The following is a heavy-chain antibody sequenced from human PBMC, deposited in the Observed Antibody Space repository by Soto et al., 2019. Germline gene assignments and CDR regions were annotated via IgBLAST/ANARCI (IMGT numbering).Heavy chain of an antibody. CDR3: ARDLTIAYYFDY. V-gene: IGHV1-3*01. CDR1: GYTFTSYA. CDR2: INAGNGNT. D-gene: IGHD6-13*01. J-gene: IGHJ4*02. Sequence: ASVKVSCKASGYTFTSYAMHWVRQAPGQRLEWMGWINAGNGNTKYSQKFQGRVAITRDTSASTAYMELSSLRSEDTAVYYCARDLTIAYYFDYWGQGTLVNVSS.